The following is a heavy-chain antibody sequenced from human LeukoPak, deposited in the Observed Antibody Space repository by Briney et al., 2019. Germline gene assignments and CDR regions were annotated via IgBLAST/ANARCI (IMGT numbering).Heavy chain of an antibody. D-gene: IGHD3-9*01. J-gene: IGHJ5*02. CDR2: IYYSGST. V-gene: IGHV4-59*08. CDR3: ARHGFTNYDILTGYYTLPWWFDP. Sequence: PSETLSLTCTVSGGSISSYYWSWIRQPPGKGLEWIGYIYYSGSTNYNPSLKSRVTISVDTSKNQFSLKLSSVTAAGTAVYYCARHGFTNYDILTGYYTLPWWFDPWGQGTLVTVSS. CDR1: GGSISSYY.